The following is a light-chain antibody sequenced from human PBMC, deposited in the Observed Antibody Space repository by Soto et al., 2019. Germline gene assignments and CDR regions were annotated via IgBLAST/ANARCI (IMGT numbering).Light chain of an antibody. V-gene: IGLV2-14*01. CDR2: EVS. CDR1: SSDVGGYNY. Sequence: SVLTQPASVSGSPGQSITISCTGTSSDVGGYNYVSWYQLHPGKAPKLMVYEVSNRPSGVSNRFSGSKSGNTASLTISGLQAEDEADYYCSSYTSNTAYVFGTGTKVTVL. J-gene: IGLJ1*01. CDR3: SSYTSNTAYV.